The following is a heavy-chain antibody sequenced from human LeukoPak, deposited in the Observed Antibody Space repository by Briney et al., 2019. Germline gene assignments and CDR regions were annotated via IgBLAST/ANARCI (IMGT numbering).Heavy chain of an antibody. J-gene: IGHJ4*02. Sequence: ASVKVSCKASGYTFTGYYMHWVRQAPGQGLEWIGWIYPNSGNTGYAQKCQGRVTMTRNTSTSTAYMELSSLRSEDTAVYYCASGTLAVAGEFDYWGQGTLVTVSS. CDR1: GYTFTGYY. V-gene: IGHV1-8*02. CDR2: IYPNSGNT. D-gene: IGHD6-19*01. CDR3: ASGTLAVAGEFDY.